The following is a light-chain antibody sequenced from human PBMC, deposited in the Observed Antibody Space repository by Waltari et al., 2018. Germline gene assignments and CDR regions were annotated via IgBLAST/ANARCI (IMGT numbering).Light chain of an antibody. Sequence: EIVLTQSPGTLSLSPGERATLSCRASQSISRYLAWYQQKPGQAPRLLIYGASTRATGIPDRFSGSGSGTYFSLTISGLEPEDSAVYYCQHHFRLPATFGQGTKVEIK. J-gene: IGKJ1*01. CDR2: GAS. V-gene: IGKV3-20*01. CDR1: QSISRY. CDR3: QHHFRLPAT.